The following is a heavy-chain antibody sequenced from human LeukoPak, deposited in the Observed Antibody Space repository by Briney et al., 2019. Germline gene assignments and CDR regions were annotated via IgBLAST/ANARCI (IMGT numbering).Heavy chain of an antibody. CDR1: GYTFTSYG. Sequence: ASVTVSFKASGYTFTSYGISWVRQAPGQGREWMGWISAYNGNTNYAQKLQGRVTMTTDTSTSTAYMELRSLRSDDTAVYYCARAFGAMAKIYGMDVWGKGTTVTVSS. CDR2: ISAYNGNT. J-gene: IGHJ6*04. D-gene: IGHD3-16*01. CDR3: ARAFGAMAKIYGMDV. V-gene: IGHV1-18*04.